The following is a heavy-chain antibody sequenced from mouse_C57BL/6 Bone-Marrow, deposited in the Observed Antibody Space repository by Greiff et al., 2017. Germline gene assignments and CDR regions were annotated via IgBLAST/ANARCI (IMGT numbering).Heavy chain of an antibody. Sequence: QVQLQQSGAELVRPGTSVKVSCKASGYAFTNYLIEWVKQRPGQGLEWIGVINPGSGGTNYNEKFKGKATLTADKSSSTAYMQLSVLTSEDSAVYFCAGRDWDVVDYWGQGTTLTVSS. CDR1: GYAFTNYL. CDR3: AGRDWDVVDY. CDR2: INPGSGGT. J-gene: IGHJ2*01. D-gene: IGHD4-1*01. V-gene: IGHV1-54*01.